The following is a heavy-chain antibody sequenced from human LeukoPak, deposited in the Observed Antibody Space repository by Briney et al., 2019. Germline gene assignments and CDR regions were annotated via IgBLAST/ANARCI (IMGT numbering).Heavy chain of an antibody. Sequence: SETLSLTCAVYGGSFSGYYWSWIRQPPGKGLEWIGEINHSGSTNYNPSLKSRVTISVDTSKNQFSLKLSSVTAADTAVHYCARRGYGDYVRDYWGQGTLVTVSS. V-gene: IGHV4-34*01. CDR2: INHSGST. J-gene: IGHJ4*02. CDR3: ARRGYGDYVRDY. D-gene: IGHD4-17*01. CDR1: GGSFSGYY.